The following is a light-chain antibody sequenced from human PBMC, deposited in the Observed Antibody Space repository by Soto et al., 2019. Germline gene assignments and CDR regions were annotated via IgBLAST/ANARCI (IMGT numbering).Light chain of an antibody. CDR1: QSVSSY. CDR2: DAS. J-gene: IGKJ5*01. CDR3: QQRGNWPIT. V-gene: IGKV3-11*01. Sequence: EIVLTQSPATLSLSPGERATLSCRVSQSVSSYLAWYQQKPGQAPRLLIYDASNRATGIPARFSGSGSGTDFTLTISSLEPEDFAVYYCQQRGNWPITFGQGTRLEIK.